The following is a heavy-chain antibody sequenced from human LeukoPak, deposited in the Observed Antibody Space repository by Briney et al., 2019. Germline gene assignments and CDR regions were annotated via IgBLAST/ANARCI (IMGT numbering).Heavy chain of an antibody. Sequence: SGTLSLTCAVSGGSISSSNWWSWVRQPPGKGLEWIGEIYHSGSTNYNPSLKSRVTISVDKSKNQFSLKLNSVTAADTAVYYCARGRETYYDFWSGPGPVYYFDYWGQGTLVTVSS. V-gene: IGHV4-4*02. D-gene: IGHD3-3*01. CDR1: GGSISSSNW. CDR3: ARGRETYYDFWSGPGPVYYFDY. J-gene: IGHJ4*02. CDR2: IYHSGST.